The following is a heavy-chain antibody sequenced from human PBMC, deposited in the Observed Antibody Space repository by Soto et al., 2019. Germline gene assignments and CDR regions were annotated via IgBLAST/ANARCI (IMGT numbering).Heavy chain of an antibody. CDR1: GFNFKTYS. D-gene: IGHD1-1*01. Sequence: DVQLVESGGGLVQPGGALTLSCAASGFNFKTYSMNWVRQAPGKGLEWVSYISETSIAIYYRDAVKGRFTISRDNARNTLYLQMNSLRDEDTAVYYCATLQLGREEIFDSWGQGTLVPVSS. CDR2: ISETSIAI. J-gene: IGHJ4*02. CDR3: ATLQLGREEIFDS. V-gene: IGHV3-48*02.